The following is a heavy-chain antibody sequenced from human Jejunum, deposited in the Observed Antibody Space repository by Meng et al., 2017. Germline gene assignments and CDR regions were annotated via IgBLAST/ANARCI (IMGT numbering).Heavy chain of an antibody. J-gene: IGHJ4*02. V-gene: IGHV3-72*01. CDR1: GFTFSDHH. CDR3: ARDISSSQTTY. Sequence: GESLKISCAVSGFTFSDHHMDWVRQAPGQGLEWVGRTRRKANSYTTDYATSVRGRFTISRDDSKNSLYLQMNSLKTEDTAVYYCARDISSSQTTYWGLGTLVTVSS. D-gene: IGHD6-13*01. CDR2: TRRKANSYTT.